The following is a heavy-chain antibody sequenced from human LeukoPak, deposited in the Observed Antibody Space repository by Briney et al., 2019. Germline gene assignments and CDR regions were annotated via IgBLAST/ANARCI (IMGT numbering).Heavy chain of an antibody. CDR3: ARARYYYYMDV. Sequence: GGSLRLSCAASGFTFSSYSMNWVRQAPGKGLEWVSSISSSSYIYYADSVKGRFTISRDNAKNSLYLQMNSLRAEDTAVYYCARARYYYYMDVWGRGTTVTVSS. CDR1: GFTFSSYS. CDR2: ISSSSYI. J-gene: IGHJ6*03. V-gene: IGHV3-21*01.